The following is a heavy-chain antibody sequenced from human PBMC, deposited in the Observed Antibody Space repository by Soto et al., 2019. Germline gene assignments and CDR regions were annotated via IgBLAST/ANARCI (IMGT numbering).Heavy chain of an antibody. CDR3: ARVDSLTNYYYYMDL. CDR1: GYTFTNYG. CDR2: ISAYNGNT. J-gene: IGHJ6*03. D-gene: IGHD3-9*01. V-gene: IGHV1-18*01. Sequence: VQLVQYGAEVKKPGASVKVSCKASGYTFTNYGIIWVRQATGQGLEWMGWISAYNGNTNYAQKLQGRVTMTTDTSTSTAHTELRSLRSYDTAVYYCARVDSLTNYYYYMDLCGKGTTVTVSS.